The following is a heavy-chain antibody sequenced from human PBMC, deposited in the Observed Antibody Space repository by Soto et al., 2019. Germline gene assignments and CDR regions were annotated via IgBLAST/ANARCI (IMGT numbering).Heavy chain of an antibody. CDR2: ISGSGGST. CDR1: GFTFSSYA. Sequence: GGSLRLSCAASGFTFSSYAMSWVRQAPGKGLVWVSAISGSGGSTYYADSVKGRFTISRDNSKNTLYLQMNSLRAEDTAVYYCASGSSPIDYGDYEYAFDIWGQGTMVTVSS. V-gene: IGHV3-23*01. J-gene: IGHJ3*02. D-gene: IGHD4-17*01. CDR3: ASGSSPIDYGDYEYAFDI.